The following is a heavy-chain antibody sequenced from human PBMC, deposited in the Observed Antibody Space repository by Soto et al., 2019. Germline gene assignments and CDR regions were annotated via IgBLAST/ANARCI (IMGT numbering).Heavy chain of an antibody. J-gene: IGHJ4*02. CDR3: AKDRGITMVRGAPDY. CDR1: GFTFSSYG. D-gene: IGHD3-10*01. Sequence: GGSLRLSCAASGFTFSSYGMHWVRQAPGKGLEWVAVISYDGSNKYYADSVKGRFTISRDNSKNTLYLQMNSLGAEDTAVYYCAKDRGITMVRGAPDYWGQGTLVTVSS. V-gene: IGHV3-30*18. CDR2: ISYDGSNK.